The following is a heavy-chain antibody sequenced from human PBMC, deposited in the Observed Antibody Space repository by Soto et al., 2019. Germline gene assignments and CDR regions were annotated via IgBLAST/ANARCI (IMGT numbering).Heavy chain of an antibody. Sequence: GGSLRLSCSASGFSFSDSAMHWVRQAPGKRLEYVSAISTNGRSTFYADSVKGRFTISRDNSKNTVHLQMSSLRAEDTAVYYCLTDIFGVVIFGSWGQGTPVTVSS. V-gene: IGHV3-64D*06. CDR2: ISTNGRST. J-gene: IGHJ4*02. D-gene: IGHD3-3*01. CDR3: LTDIFGVVIFGS. CDR1: GFSFSDSA.